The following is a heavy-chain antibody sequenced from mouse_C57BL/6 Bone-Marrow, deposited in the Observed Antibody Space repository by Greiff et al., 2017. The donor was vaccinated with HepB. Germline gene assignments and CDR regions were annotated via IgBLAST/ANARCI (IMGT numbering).Heavy chain of an antibody. J-gene: IGHJ4*01. V-gene: IGHV8-8*01. Sequence: VKLVESGPGILQPSQTLSLTCSFSGFSLSTFGMGVGWIRQPSGKGLEWLAHIWWDDDKYYNPALKSRLTISKDTSKNQVFLKIANVDTADTATYYCARIAPFATVVAPGFMDYWGQGTSVTVSS. CDR2: IWWDDDK. D-gene: IGHD1-1*01. CDR1: GFSLSTFGMG. CDR3: ARIAPFATVVAPGFMDY.